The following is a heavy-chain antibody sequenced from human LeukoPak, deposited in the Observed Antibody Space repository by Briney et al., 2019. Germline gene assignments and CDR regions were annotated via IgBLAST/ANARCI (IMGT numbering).Heavy chain of an antibody. Sequence: SVKVSCKASGYTFTGYYMHWVQQAPGQGLEWMGGIIPIFGTANYAQKFQGRVTITTDESTSTAYMELSSLRSEDTAVYYCAKMARKGVNNWFDPWGQGTLVTVSS. CDR3: AKMARKGVNNWFDP. D-gene: IGHD2-8*01. V-gene: IGHV1-69*05. CDR1: GYTFTGYY. CDR2: IIPIFGTA. J-gene: IGHJ5*02.